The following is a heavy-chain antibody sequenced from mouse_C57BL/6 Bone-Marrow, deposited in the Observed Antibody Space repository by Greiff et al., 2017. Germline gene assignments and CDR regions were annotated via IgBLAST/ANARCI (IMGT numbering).Heavy chain of an antibody. CDR1: GYSITSGYY. CDR3: ARGGGFRYYGSGGWYFDV. J-gene: IGHJ1*03. V-gene: IGHV3-6*01. D-gene: IGHD1-1*01. CDR2: ISYDGSN. Sequence: VQLKQSGPGLVKPSQSLSLTCSVTGYSITSGYYWNWIRQFPGNKLEWMGYISYDGSNNYNPSLKNRISITRDTSKNQFFLKLNSVTTEDTATYYCARGGGFRYYGSGGWYFDVWGTGTTVTVSS.